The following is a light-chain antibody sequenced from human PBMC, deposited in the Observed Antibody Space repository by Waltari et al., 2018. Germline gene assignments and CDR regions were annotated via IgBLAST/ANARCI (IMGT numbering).Light chain of an antibody. CDR1: QGISTS. CDR3: QQLYDYPLT. J-gene: IGKJ4*01. V-gene: IGKV1-9*01. CDR2: SAS. Sequence: DIQLTQSPSFLSASVGDRVTFNCRASQGISTSLAWYQQRPGRVPELLMYSASTLQTGVPSRVSGSGSGTYFTLTISSLQPEDVATYYCQQLYDYPLTFGGGSKV.